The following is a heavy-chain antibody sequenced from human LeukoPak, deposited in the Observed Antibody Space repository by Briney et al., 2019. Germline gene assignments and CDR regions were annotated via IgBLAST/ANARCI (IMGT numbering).Heavy chain of an antibody. Sequence: PSETLSLTCTVSGGSISSSSYYWGWIRQPPGKGLEWIGSIYYSGSTYYNPSLKSRVTISVDTSKNQFSLKLSSVTAADTAVYYCARGRSSSWYWEDYYYMDVWGKGTTVTVSS. D-gene: IGHD6-13*01. CDR1: GGSISSSSYY. V-gene: IGHV4-39*07. CDR2: IYYSGST. J-gene: IGHJ6*03. CDR3: ARGRSSSWYWEDYYYMDV.